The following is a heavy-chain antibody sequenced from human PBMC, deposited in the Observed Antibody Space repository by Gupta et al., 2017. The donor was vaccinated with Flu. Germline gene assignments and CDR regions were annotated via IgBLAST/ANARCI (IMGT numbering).Heavy chain of an antibody. CDR3: ARLDCSTTDCYPYFHH. D-gene: IGHD2-2*01. Sequence: QVQLQESGPGLVNPSETLSLTCTVSGGSIGGYYWSWMRQAPGKGPEWIGYVHNSGSSRYSPSLQSRVTISVDTSKSQLSLNLRSVTAADTAVYYCARLDCSTTDCYPYFHHWGQGTLVTVSS. CDR1: GGSIGGYY. CDR2: VHNSGSS. J-gene: IGHJ1*01. V-gene: IGHV4-59*08.